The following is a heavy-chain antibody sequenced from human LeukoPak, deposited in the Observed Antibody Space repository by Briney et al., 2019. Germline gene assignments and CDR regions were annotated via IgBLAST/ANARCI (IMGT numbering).Heavy chain of an antibody. V-gene: IGHV1-18*01. CDR1: GYTFTNYG. D-gene: IGHD2-2*01. Sequence: ASLKVSCKASGYTFTNYGVTCVRQAPGQGLEWMGWISAYNGDTNYAQRLQGRVTMTTDTSATTAYMEMKSLTSDDTAVYYCARQRAVVVPGSIPRYYYYGLDVWGQGTTVTVSS. CDR2: ISAYNGDT. J-gene: IGHJ6*02. CDR3: ARQRAVVVPGSIPRYYYYGLDV.